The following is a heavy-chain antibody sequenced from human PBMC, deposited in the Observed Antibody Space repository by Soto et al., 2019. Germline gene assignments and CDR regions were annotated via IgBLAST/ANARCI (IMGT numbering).Heavy chain of an antibody. CDR1: GFTFSTYP. CDR3: VKVPVITASYYYYDLYV. CDR2: ISGSGIST. V-gene: IGHV3-23*01. Sequence: GGSLRLSCAASGFTFSTYPMSWVRQAPGKGLEWVSGISGSGISTYYTDSVKGRFTISRDNSKNTVFLQMNSLRDEDTAVYYCVKVPVITASYYYYDLYVWSQGTSVT. J-gene: IGHJ6*02.